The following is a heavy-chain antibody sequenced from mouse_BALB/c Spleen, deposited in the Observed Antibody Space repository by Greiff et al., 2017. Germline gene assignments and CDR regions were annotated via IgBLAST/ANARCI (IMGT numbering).Heavy chain of an antibody. J-gene: IGHJ2*01. CDR2: ISSGGSYT. D-gene: IGHD2-4*01. CDR1: GFTFSSYA. Sequence: EVMLVESGGGLVKPGGSLKLSCAASGFTFSSYAMSWVRQTPEKRLEWVATISSGGSYTYYPDSVKGRFTISRDNAKNTLYLQMSSLRSKDTAMYYCARPTMITTKGYFDYWGQGTTLTVSS. V-gene: IGHV5-9-1*01. CDR3: ARPTMITTKGYFDY.